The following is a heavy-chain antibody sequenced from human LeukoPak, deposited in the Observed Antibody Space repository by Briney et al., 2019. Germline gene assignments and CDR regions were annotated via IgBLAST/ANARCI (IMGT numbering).Heavy chain of an antibody. V-gene: IGHV3-21*01. CDR3: ARVTGFYDFWSGYKYYYYYMDV. D-gene: IGHD3-3*01. Sequence: GGSLRLSCVVSGFTFSDYHMNWVRQAPGKGLEWVSSISTSNSYIYYADSVKGRFTISRDNAKNSLYLQMNSLRAEDTAVYYCARVTGFYDFWSGYKYYYYYMDVWGKGTTVTVSS. J-gene: IGHJ6*03. CDR1: GFTFSDYH. CDR2: ISTSNSYI.